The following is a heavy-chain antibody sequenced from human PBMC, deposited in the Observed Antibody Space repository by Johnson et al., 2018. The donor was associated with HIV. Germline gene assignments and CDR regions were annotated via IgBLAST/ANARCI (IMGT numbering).Heavy chain of an antibody. D-gene: IGHD6-6*01. Sequence: QVQLVESGGGVVQPGRSLRLSCAASGFTFSNYAMHWVRQAPGKGLEWVAVISYDGSNKYYADSVKGRFTISRANAKNSLYLQMNSLRAEDKALYYCARRGSSSGFSGWRSFDVWGQGPMVTVSS. CDR3: ARRGSSSGFSGWRSFDV. CDR1: GFTFSNYA. J-gene: IGHJ3*01. V-gene: IGHV3-30-3*01. CDR2: ISYDGSNK.